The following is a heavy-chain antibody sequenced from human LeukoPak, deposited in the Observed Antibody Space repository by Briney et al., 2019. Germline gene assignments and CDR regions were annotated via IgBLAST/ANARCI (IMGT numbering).Heavy chain of an antibody. CDR2: IYYSGST. CDR3: ARVSSSWYY. CDR1: GGSISSSSYY. Sequence: SETLSLTCTVSGGSISSSSYYWGWIRQPPGKGLEWIGSIYYSGSTYYNPSLKSRVTISVDTSKNQFSLKLSSVTAADTAVYYCARVSSSWYYWGQGTLVTVSS. D-gene: IGHD6-13*01. V-gene: IGHV4-39*07. J-gene: IGHJ4*02.